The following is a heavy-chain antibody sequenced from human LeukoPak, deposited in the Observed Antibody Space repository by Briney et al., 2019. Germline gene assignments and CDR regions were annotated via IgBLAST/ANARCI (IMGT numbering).Heavy chain of an antibody. Sequence: GGSLRLSCAASGFTFSSYEMNWVRQAPGKGLEWVSYISSSGSTIYYADSVKGRFTISRDNAKNSLYLQMNSLRAEDTAVYYCARGGSFAEYLQRWGPGTLVTVSS. CDR1: GFTFSSYE. J-gene: IGHJ1*01. V-gene: IGHV3-48*03. CDR3: ARGGSFAEYLQR. CDR2: ISSSGSTI. D-gene: IGHD3-16*01.